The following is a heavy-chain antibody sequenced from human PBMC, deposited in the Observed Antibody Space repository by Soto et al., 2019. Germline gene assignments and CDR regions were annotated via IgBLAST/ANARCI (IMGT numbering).Heavy chain of an antibody. D-gene: IGHD3-22*01. Sequence: QVQLVESGGGVVQPGRSLRLSCAASGFTFSSYGMHWVRQAPGKGLEWVAVIWYDGSNKYYADSVKGRFTISRDNSKNPLYLQMNSLRAEDTAVYYCAREVHMYYYDSSGADAFDIWGQGTMVTVSS. J-gene: IGHJ3*02. V-gene: IGHV3-33*01. CDR3: AREVHMYYYDSSGADAFDI. CDR1: GFTFSSYG. CDR2: IWYDGSNK.